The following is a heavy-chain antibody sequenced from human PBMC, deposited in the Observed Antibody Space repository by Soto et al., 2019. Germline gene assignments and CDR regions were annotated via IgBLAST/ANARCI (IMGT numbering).Heavy chain of an antibody. J-gene: IGHJ6*02. V-gene: IGHV3-23*01. CDR1: GFTFSSYA. CDR3: AKDQYYDILTGYYILHYYCGMDV. D-gene: IGHD3-9*01. CDR2: ISGSGGST. Sequence: EVQLLESGGGLVQPGGSLRLSCAASGFTFSSYAMSWVRQAPGKGLEWVSAISGSGGSTYYADSVKGRFTISRDNSKNTLYLQMNSLRAEDTAVYYCAKDQYYDILTGYYILHYYCGMDVWGQGTTVTVSS.